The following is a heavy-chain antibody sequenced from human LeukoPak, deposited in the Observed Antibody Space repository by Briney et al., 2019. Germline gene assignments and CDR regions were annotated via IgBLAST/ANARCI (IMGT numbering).Heavy chain of an antibody. Sequence: GGSLRLSCAASGFPFSSYWMSWVRHAPGKGLKWVANIKKDGADKHYVDSVKGRFTVSRDNAKTSLYLQMNNLRAEDTAVYYCARVPGTSNYYGSGSPDYWGRGTLVSVSS. CDR1: GFPFSSYW. D-gene: IGHD3-10*01. J-gene: IGHJ4*02. CDR2: IKKDGADK. CDR3: ARVPGTSNYYGSGSPDY. V-gene: IGHV3-7*04.